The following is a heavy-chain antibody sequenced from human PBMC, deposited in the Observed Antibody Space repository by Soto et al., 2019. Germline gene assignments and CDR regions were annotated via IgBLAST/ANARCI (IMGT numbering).Heavy chain of an antibody. Sequence: TLSLTCTVSCGSISSSSYYWGWIRQPPGKGLEWIGSIYYSGSTYYNPSLKSRVTISVDTSKNQFSLKLSSVTAADTAVYYCASPMEWLRPIDYWGQGTLVTVSS. CDR1: CGSISSSSYY. J-gene: IGHJ4*02. D-gene: IGHD5-12*01. CDR2: IYYSGST. CDR3: ASPMEWLRPIDY. V-gene: IGHV4-39*01.